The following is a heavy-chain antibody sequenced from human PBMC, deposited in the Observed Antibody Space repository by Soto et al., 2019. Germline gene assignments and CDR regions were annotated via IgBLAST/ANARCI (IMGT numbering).Heavy chain of an antibody. CDR3: AKSIGLRSGYDYGMDV. V-gene: IGHV3-30*18. D-gene: IGHD3-3*01. Sequence: QVQLVESGGGVVQPGRSLRLSCAASGFTFSSYGMHWVRQAPGKGLEWVAVISYDGSNKYYADSVKGRFTISRDNSKNTLYLQMNSLRAEDTAVYYCAKSIGLRSGYDYGMDVWGQGTTVTVSS. CDR2: ISYDGSNK. J-gene: IGHJ6*02. CDR1: GFTFSSYG.